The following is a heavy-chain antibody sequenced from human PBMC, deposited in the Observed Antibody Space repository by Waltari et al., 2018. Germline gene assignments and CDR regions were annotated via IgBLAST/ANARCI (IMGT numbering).Heavy chain of an antibody. CDR2: STPSGGRT. V-gene: IGHV1-46*01. CDR1: GYIFTNYY. CDR3: ARVCCSGSYHGN. Sequence: QVQLVQSGAEVKKPGASVKVSCKTSGYIFTNYYIQWVRQAPGQGLEWMAMSTPSGGRTQYALKFQGRVTVTSDTSTSTVYMDLTSLTSDDTAVYYCARVCCSGSYHGNWGQGTLVTVS. D-gene: IGHD3-10*02. J-gene: IGHJ4*02.